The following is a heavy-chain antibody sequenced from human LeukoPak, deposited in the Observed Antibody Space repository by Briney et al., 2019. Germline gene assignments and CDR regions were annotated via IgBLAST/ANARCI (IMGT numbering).Heavy chain of an antibody. V-gene: IGHV3-48*04. CDR3: ARDRSLFDGDYGVWFDA. J-gene: IGHJ5*02. D-gene: IGHD4-17*01. CDR1: GFTLSTYT. CDR2: ISSTSTTK. Sequence: GGSLRLSCTASGFTLSTYTMNWVRQAPGKGLEGVSYISSTSTTKYYADSVKGRFTISRDNSKNSLDLQMNRLTAEDTAVYYCARDRSLFDGDYGVWFDAWGQGYLVTVSS.